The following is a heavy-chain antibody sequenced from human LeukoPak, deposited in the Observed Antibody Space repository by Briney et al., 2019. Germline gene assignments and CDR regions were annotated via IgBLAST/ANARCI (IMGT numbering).Heavy chain of an antibody. CDR3: ARGIAAAGTGGAFDI. Sequence: ASVKVSCKASGYTFTSYGISWVRQAPGQGPEWMGWISAYNGNTNYAQKLQGRVTMTTDTSTSTAYMELRSLRSDDTAVYYCARGIAAAGTGGAFDIWGQGTMVTVSS. CDR2: ISAYNGNT. V-gene: IGHV1-18*01. CDR1: GYTFTSYG. D-gene: IGHD6-13*01. J-gene: IGHJ3*02.